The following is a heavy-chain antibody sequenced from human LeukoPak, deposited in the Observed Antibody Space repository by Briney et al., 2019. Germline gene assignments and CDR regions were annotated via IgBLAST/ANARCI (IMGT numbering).Heavy chain of an antibody. Sequence: ASVKVSCKASGYTFTGYYMHWVRQAPGQGLEWMGWINPNSGGTNYAQKFQGRVTMTRDTSISTAYMELSRLRSDDTAVYYRARNYDSSGYHHPWGQGTLVTVSS. V-gene: IGHV1-2*02. CDR3: ARNYDSSGYHHP. CDR1: GYTFTGYY. J-gene: IGHJ5*02. D-gene: IGHD3-22*01. CDR2: INPNSGGT.